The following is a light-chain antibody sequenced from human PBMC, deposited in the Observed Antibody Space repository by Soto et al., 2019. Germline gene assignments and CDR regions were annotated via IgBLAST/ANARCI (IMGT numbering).Light chain of an antibody. CDR2: EGS. CDR1: SGDVGSYNL. Sequence: QSVLTQPPSASGSPGQSVTISCTGTSGDVGSYNLVSWYQQHPGKAPKLMIYEGSKRPSGVSNRFSGSKSGNTASLTISGLQAEDEADYYCCSYAGSSTFFYVFGTGTKVTVL. V-gene: IGLV2-23*03. CDR3: CSYAGSSTFFYV. J-gene: IGLJ1*01.